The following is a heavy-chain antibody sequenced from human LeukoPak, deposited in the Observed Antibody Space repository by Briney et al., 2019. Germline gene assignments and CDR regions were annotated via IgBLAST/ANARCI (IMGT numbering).Heavy chain of an antibody. CDR1: GFTFSSYS. D-gene: IGHD6-13*01. CDR2: ISSSSSTI. J-gene: IGHJ2*01. V-gene: IGHV3-48*01. Sequence: GGSLRLSCAASGFTFSSYSMNWVRQAPGKGLEWVSYISSSSSTIYYADSVKGRFTISRDNAKNTLLLQMKDLRAEDTAVYYCARDLEIVAAGWYFDLWGRGTLVIVSS. CDR3: ARDLEIVAAGWYFDL.